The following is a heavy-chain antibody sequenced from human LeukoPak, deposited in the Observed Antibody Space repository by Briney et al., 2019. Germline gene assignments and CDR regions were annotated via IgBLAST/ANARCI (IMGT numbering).Heavy chain of an antibody. Sequence: ASVKVSCKASGYTFSNYAMNWVRQAPGQGLEWMGWINTNTGTPTYAQGFTGRFVFSFDTSVSTAYLQISSVKTEDTAVYYCARSTMQRATTVARGGNWFDPWGQGTLVTVSS. CDR3: ARSTMQRATTVARGGNWFDP. D-gene: IGHD4-11*01. CDR2: INTNTGTP. CDR1: GYTFSNYA. V-gene: IGHV7-4-1*02. J-gene: IGHJ5*02.